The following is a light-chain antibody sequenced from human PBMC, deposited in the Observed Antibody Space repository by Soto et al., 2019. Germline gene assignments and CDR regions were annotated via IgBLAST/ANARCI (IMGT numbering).Light chain of an antibody. CDR2: GAS. CDR1: QSVSTN. V-gene: IGKV3D-15*01. CDR3: QDYDTGPET. J-gene: IGKJ1*01. Sequence: EVVMTQSPATVSVSPGERATLSCSASQSVSTNLAWYQQKPGQAPRLLIYGASGRATAIPDRFSGSGSGTECTLAISSWQSKGCEISSCQDYDTGPETFGQGTK.